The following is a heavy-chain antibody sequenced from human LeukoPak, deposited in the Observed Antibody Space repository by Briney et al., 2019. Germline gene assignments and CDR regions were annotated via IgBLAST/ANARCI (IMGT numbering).Heavy chain of an antibody. V-gene: IGHV1-69*06. CDR3: ATDLQSDFWTGYYWDF. CDR1: GGSLNNYG. Sequence: SAKVSCKASGGSLNNYGVSWLRQAPGQGLEWMGRIIPMFGTTIYAEKFQGRVTISADKSTDTAYVEVSRLSSDDTAVYYCATDLQSDFWTGYYWDFWGQGTLVTVSS. D-gene: IGHD3/OR15-3a*01. CDR2: IIPMFGTT. J-gene: IGHJ4*02.